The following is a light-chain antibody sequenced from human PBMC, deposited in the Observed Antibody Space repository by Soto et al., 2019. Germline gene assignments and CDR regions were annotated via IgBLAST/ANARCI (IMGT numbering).Light chain of an antibody. CDR3: QQYNSYPYT. Sequence: DIQMTQSPSTLSASVGDRVTITCRASQSISSWLAWYQQKPGKAPKLLIYKASSLESGAPSRFSGSGSGTEFTLTISSLQPDDFATYHCQQYNSYPYTFGQGTKLEIK. J-gene: IGKJ2*01. V-gene: IGKV1-5*03. CDR2: KAS. CDR1: QSISSW.